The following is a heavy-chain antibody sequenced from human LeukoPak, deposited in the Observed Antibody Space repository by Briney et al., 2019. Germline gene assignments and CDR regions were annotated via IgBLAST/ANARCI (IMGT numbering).Heavy chain of an antibody. Sequence: GGSLRLSCAASGFTFSSYGMHWVRQAPGKGLEWVAVIWYGGSNKYYADSVKGRFTISRDNSKNTLYLQMNSLRAEDTAVYYCAKDPGGFDYWGQGTLVTVSS. CDR1: GFTFSSYG. V-gene: IGHV3-33*06. CDR2: IWYGGSNK. J-gene: IGHJ4*02. D-gene: IGHD3-16*01. CDR3: AKDPGGFDY.